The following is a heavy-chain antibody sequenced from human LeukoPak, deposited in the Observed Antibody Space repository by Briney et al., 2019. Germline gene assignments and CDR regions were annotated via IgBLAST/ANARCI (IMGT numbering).Heavy chain of an antibody. CDR3: ARAVSSSWSYYYYGMDV. D-gene: IGHD6-13*01. J-gene: IGHJ6*02. CDR1: GGSISSGGYY. V-gene: IGHV4-39*07. Sequence: IPSETLFLTCTVSGGSISSGGYYWSWIRQPPGKGLEWIGSMYHSGSTFYNPSLKSRVTISVDTSKNQFSLKLSSVTAADTAVYYCARAVSSSWSYYYYGMDVWGQGTTVTVSS. CDR2: MYHSGST.